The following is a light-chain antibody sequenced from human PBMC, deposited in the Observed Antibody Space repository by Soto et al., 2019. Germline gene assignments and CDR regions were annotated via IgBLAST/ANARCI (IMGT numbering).Light chain of an antibody. Sequence: QSVLTQPPAASGTPGQRVTISCSGSSSNIGSNTVNWYQPLPGTAPKLLIYSNNQRPSGVPDRFSGSKSGTSASLAISGLQSEDEADYYGAAWDDRLNGYVFGTGTTVT. CDR1: SSNIGSNT. CDR3: AAWDDRLNGYV. J-gene: IGLJ1*01. V-gene: IGLV1-44*01. CDR2: SNN.